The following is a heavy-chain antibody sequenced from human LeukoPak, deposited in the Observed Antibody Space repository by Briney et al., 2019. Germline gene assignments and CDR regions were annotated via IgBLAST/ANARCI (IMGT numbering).Heavy chain of an antibody. CDR2: ISSSSSYI. CDR1: GFTFSNYN. J-gene: IGHJ6*03. Sequence: PGGSLRLSCAASGFTFSNYNMNWVRQAPGKGLECVSYISSSSSYIYYADSVKGRFTISRDNAKNSLFLQMNSLRAEDTAVYYCARGFDSSWLFVNVYYMDVWGKGTTVTISS. CDR3: ARGFDSSWLFVNVYYMDV. V-gene: IGHV3-21*01. D-gene: IGHD6-13*01.